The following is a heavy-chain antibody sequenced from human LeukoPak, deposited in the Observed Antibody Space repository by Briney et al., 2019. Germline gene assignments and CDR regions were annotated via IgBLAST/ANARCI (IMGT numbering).Heavy chain of an antibody. CDR1: GGSISSSSYY. Sequence: SETLSLTCTVSGGSISSSSYYWGWIRPPPGKGLEWIGSIYYSGSTYYNPSLKSRVTISVDTSKNQFSLKLSSVTAADTAVYYCARHPVHSSGWYLSAFDIWGQGTMVTVSS. V-gene: IGHV4-39*01. CDR3: ARHPVHSSGWYLSAFDI. CDR2: IYYSGST. D-gene: IGHD6-19*01. J-gene: IGHJ3*02.